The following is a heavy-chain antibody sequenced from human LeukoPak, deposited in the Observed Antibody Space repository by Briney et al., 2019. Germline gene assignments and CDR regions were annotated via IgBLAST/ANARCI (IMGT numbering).Heavy chain of an antibody. CDR2: IYYSGST. J-gene: IGHJ6*03. Sequence: SQTLSLTCTVSGGPISSASYYWSWIRQPPGKGLEWIGYIYYSGSTYYNPSLKSRVTISVDTSKNQFSLKLSSVTAADTAVYYCARGTQKYCSSTSCRGAYYYYYMDVWGKGTTVTVSS. D-gene: IGHD2-2*01. CDR3: ARGTQKYCSSTSCRGAYYYYYMDV. V-gene: IGHV4-30-4*08. CDR1: GGPISSASYY.